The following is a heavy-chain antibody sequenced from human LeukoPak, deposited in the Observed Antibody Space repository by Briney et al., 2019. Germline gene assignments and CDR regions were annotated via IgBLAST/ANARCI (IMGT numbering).Heavy chain of an antibody. Sequence: GGSLRLSCAASGFTFSSYAMSWVRQAPGKGLEWVSAISGSGGSTYYADSVKGRFTISRDNSKNTLYLQMNSLRAEDTAVYYCAKDDELRFFLGEVRTGYGMDVWGQGTTVTVSS. CDR2: ISGSGGST. V-gene: IGHV3-23*01. CDR3: AKDDELRFFLGEVRTGYGMDV. CDR1: GFTFSSYA. D-gene: IGHD5-12*01. J-gene: IGHJ6*02.